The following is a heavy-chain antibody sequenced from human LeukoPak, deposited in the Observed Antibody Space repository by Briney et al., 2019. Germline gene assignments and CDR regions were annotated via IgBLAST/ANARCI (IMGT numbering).Heavy chain of an antibody. CDR1: GFTVSSNY. D-gene: IGHD6-19*01. CDR2: IYSGGST. Sequence: GGSLRLSCAASGFTVSSNYMSWVRQAPGKGLEWVSVIYSGGSTYYADSVKGRFTISRDNSKNTLYLQINGLRAEDTAVYYCAKDHLPGIVVADRDYWGQGTLVTVSS. CDR3: AKDHLPGIVVADRDY. V-gene: IGHV3-53*01. J-gene: IGHJ4*02.